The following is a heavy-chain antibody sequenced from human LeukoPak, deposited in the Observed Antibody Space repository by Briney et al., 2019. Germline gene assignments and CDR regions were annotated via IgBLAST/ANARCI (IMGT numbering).Heavy chain of an antibody. V-gene: IGHV4-61*02. J-gene: IGHJ3*02. Sequence: TLSLTCTVSGGSISSGSYYWSWIRQPAGKGLEWIGRIYTSGSTNYNPSLKSRVTISVDTSKNQFSLKLSSVTAADTAVYYCARTPRSCSSTSCYSGAFDIWGQGTMVTVSS. D-gene: IGHD2-2*01. CDR2: IYTSGST. CDR1: GGSISSGSYY. CDR3: ARTPRSCSSTSCYSGAFDI.